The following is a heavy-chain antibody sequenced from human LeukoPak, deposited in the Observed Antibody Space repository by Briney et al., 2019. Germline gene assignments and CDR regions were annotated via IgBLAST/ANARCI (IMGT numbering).Heavy chain of an antibody. D-gene: IGHD1-26*01. V-gene: IGHV1-18*01. Sequence: ASVKVSFKASGYTFTNYGISWVRQAPGQGLEWMGWISSYNGNTNYAQNLQGRVTMTTDTSTSTAYMELRSLRSDDTAVYYCARTSGTPEPSDYWGQGTLVTVSS. CDR2: ISSYNGNT. CDR3: ARTSGTPEPSDY. CDR1: GYTFTNYG. J-gene: IGHJ4*02.